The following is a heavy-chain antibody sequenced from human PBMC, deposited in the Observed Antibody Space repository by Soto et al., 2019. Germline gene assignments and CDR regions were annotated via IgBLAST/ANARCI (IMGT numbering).Heavy chain of an antibody. CDR3: ARLLSATVTRLHAFDI. CDR1: GGSFSGYY. CDR2: INHSGST. Sequence: SETLSLTCAVYGGSFSGYYWSWIRQPPGKGLEWIGEINHSGSTNYNPSLKSRVTISVDTSKNQFSLKLSSVTAADTAVYYCARLLSATVTRLHAFDIWGQGTMVTVSS. V-gene: IGHV4-34*01. D-gene: IGHD4-17*01. J-gene: IGHJ3*02.